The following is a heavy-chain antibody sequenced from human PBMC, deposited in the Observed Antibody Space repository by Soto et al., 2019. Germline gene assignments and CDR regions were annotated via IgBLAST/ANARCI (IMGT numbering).Heavy chain of an antibody. V-gene: IGHV1-69*12. CDR1: GGTFTNYA. D-gene: IGHD1-26*01. Sequence: QVQLVQSGAEVKKPGSSVKVSCKASGGTFTNYALSWVRQAPGRGLEWMGGIIPSFGTPNYAQKFQGRVTITADESTSTAYMELSSLRSDDTAVSYCGRSKWEVVVSIDYWGQGTRVSVSS. CDR3: GRSKWEVVVSIDY. J-gene: IGHJ4*02. CDR2: IIPSFGTP.